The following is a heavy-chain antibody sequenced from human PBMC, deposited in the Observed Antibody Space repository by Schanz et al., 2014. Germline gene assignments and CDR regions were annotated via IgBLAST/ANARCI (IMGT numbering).Heavy chain of an antibody. CDR1: GFTFSRYG. CDR3: VRDLGGDQTDY. D-gene: IGHD4-17*01. V-gene: IGHV3-33*01. Sequence: QVQLVESGGGMVQPGRSLRLSCAASGFTFSRYGMHWVRQAPGKGLEWVAATRYDGNNKYYVDSVKGRFTISRDNSKNTLYLQVNSLRAEDTAVYYCVRDLGGDQTDYWGQGTLVTVSS. J-gene: IGHJ4*02. CDR2: TRYDGNNK.